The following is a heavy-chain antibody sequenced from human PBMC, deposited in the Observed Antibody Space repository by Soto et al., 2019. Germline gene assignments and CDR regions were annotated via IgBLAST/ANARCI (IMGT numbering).Heavy chain of an antibody. V-gene: IGHV3-23*01. Sequence: EVQLLESGGGLVQPGGSLRLSCAASGFAFSSYAMSWVRQAPGKGLEWVSAISSSGGSTFYPGSVRGRFTISRDHSKNTVYLQMSSLTAQDTALYYCANTFSTSSGDWYSHFDHWGRGTLVTVSS. CDR2: ISSSGGST. CDR1: GFAFSSYA. CDR3: ANTFSTSSGDWYSHFDH. J-gene: IGHJ4*02. D-gene: IGHD3-16*01.